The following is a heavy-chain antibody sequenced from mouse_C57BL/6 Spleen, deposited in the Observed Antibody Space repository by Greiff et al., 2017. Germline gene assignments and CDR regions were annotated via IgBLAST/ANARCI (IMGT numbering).Heavy chain of an antibody. Sequence: EVQVVESGGDLVKPGGSLKLSCAASGFTFSSYGMSWVRQTPDKRLEWVATISSGGSYTYYPDSVKGRFTISRDNAKNTLYLQMSSLKSEDTAMYYCARHDTTVVTHYFDYWGQGTTLTVSS. CDR2: ISSGGSYT. CDR3: ARHDTTVVTHYFDY. V-gene: IGHV5-6*01. D-gene: IGHD1-1*01. CDR1: GFTFSSYG. J-gene: IGHJ2*01.